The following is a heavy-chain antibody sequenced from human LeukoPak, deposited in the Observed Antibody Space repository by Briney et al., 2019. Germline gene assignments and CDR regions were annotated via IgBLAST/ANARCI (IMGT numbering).Heavy chain of an antibody. CDR1: GGSISSYY. Sequence: SETLSLTCTVSGGSISSYYWSWIRQPPGKGLEWIGYIYYSGSTNYNPSLKSRVTISVDTSKNQFSLKLSSVTAADTAVYYCATAASARDLALNWGQGTLVTVSS. CDR2: IYYSGST. J-gene: IGHJ4*02. D-gene: IGHD2-21*01. V-gene: IGHV4-59*01. CDR3: ATAASARDLALN.